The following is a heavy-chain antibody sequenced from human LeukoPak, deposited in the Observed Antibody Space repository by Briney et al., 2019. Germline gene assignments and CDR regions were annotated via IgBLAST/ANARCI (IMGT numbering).Heavy chain of an antibody. Sequence: GGSLRLSCSASGFTFSSFAMHWVRQAPGKGLEWLALIWFDGSSKNYTDSVEGRFTISRDNSKNTLFLQMNSLRAEDTAVYYCARGFYRVRHDQSTYYFVHWGQGTLVTVSS. D-gene: IGHD3-16*02. CDR3: ARGFYRVRHDQSTYYFVH. J-gene: IGHJ4*02. CDR1: GFTFSSFA. CDR2: IWFDGSSK. V-gene: IGHV3-33*08.